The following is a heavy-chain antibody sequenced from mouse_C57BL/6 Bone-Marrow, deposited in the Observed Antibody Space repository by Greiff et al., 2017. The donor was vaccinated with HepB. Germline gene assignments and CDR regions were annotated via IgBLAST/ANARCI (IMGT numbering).Heavy chain of an antibody. Sequence: EVQLQQSGAELVRPGASVELSCTASGFNIKDDYMHWVKQRPEQGLEWIGWIDPENGDTEYASKFQGKATITADTSSNTAYLQLSSLTSEDTAVYYCTTWYGSSFYYFDYWGQGTTLTVSS. CDR1: GFNIKDDY. CDR2: IDPENGDT. D-gene: IGHD1-1*01. V-gene: IGHV14-4*01. CDR3: TTWYGSSFYYFDY. J-gene: IGHJ2*01.